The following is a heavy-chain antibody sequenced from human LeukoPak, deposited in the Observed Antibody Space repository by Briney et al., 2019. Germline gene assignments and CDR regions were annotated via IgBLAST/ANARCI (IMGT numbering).Heavy chain of an antibody. Sequence: PSETLSLTCTVSGGSISSHYWSWLRQPPGKGLEWIGYTYYSGSTNYNPSLKSRVTISVDTSKNQFSLKLSSVTAADTAVYYCARAGNSSSWYSYYYYYMDVWGKGTTVTVSS. CDR2: TYYSGST. J-gene: IGHJ6*03. CDR1: GGSISSHY. D-gene: IGHD6-13*01. CDR3: ARAGNSSSWYSYYYYYMDV. V-gene: IGHV4-59*11.